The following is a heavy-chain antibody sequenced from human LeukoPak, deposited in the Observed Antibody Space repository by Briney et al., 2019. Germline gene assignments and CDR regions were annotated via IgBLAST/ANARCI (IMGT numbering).Heavy chain of an antibody. CDR3: ARVYPLYSSSYFDY. V-gene: IGHV4-59*01. Sequence: SETLSLTCTVSGGSISSYYWSWIRQPPGKGLEWIGYIYYSGSTNYNPSLKSRVTISVDTSKNQFSLKLSSVTAADTAVYYCARVYPLYSSSYFDYWGQGTLVTVSS. J-gene: IGHJ4*02. CDR2: IYYSGST. CDR1: GGSISSYY. D-gene: IGHD6-13*01.